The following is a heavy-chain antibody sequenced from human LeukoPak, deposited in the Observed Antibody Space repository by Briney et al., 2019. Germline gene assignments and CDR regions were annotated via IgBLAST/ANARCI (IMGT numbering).Heavy chain of an antibody. CDR1: GGTFSSYA. J-gene: IGHJ4*02. V-gene: IGHV1-69*13. CDR3: ARVMGLRYYDFWSGSYCFDY. D-gene: IGHD3-3*01. CDR2: IIPIFGTA. Sequence: GASVKVSCKASGGTFSSYAISRVRQAPGQGLEWMGGIIPIFGTANYAQKFQGRVAITADESTSTAYMELSSLRSEDTAVYYCARVMGLRYYDFWSGSYCFDYWGQGTLVTVSS.